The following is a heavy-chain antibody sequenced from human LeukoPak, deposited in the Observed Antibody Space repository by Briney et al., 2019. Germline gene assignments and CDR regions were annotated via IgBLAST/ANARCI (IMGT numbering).Heavy chain of an antibody. CDR3: ARDNPAYSGSHY. J-gene: IGHJ4*02. CDR1: GFTVSSNY. CDR2: IYSGGST. V-gene: IGHV3-53*01. Sequence: PGGSLRLYCAASGFTVSSNYMSWVRQAPGKGLEWVSVIYSGGSTYYADSVKGRFTISRDNSKNTLYLQMNSLRAEDTAVYYCARDNPAYSGSHYWGQGTLVTVSS. D-gene: IGHD1-26*01.